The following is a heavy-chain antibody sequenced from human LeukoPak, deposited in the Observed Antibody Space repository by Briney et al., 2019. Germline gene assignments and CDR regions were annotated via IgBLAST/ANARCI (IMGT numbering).Heavy chain of an antibody. CDR2: ISSSSSYI. Sequence: SPGGSLRLSCAASGFTFSSYSMNWARQAPGKGLEWVSSISSSSSYIYYADSVKGRFTISRDNAKNSLYLQINSLRAEDTAVYYRARAYSSIPEGYWGQGTLVTVSS. CDR3: ARAYSSIPEGY. CDR1: GFTFSSYS. D-gene: IGHD6-13*01. V-gene: IGHV3-21*01. J-gene: IGHJ4*02.